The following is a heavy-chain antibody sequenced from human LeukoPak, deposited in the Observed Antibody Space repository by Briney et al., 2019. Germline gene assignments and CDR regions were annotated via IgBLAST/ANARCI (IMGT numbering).Heavy chain of an antibody. J-gene: IGHJ4*02. D-gene: IGHD2-21*02. CDR1: GFTFSSYS. Sequence: GGSLRLSCAASGFTFSSYSMNWVRQAPGKGLEWVAVISYDGGNKYYADSVKGRFTISRDNSKNTLYLQMNSLRAEDTAVYYCAKDHCGGDCYLFDYWGQGTLVTVSS. CDR2: ISYDGGNK. CDR3: AKDHCGGDCYLFDY. V-gene: IGHV3-30*18.